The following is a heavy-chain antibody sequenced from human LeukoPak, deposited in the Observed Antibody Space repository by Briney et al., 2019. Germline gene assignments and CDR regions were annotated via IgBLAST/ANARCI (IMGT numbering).Heavy chain of an antibody. V-gene: IGHV4-4*07. D-gene: IGHD2-15*01. CDR1: GGSISSDY. Sequence: PSETLSLTCTVSGGSISSDYWIWIRQPAGKGLEWIGRIYSSGSTNYNPSLESRVTMSIDTSKNQFSLKLRSVTAADTAVYYCARDPGGCSGGSCYYYFDHWGQGTLVTVSS. CDR2: IYSSGST. CDR3: ARDPGGCSGGSCYYYFDH. J-gene: IGHJ4*02.